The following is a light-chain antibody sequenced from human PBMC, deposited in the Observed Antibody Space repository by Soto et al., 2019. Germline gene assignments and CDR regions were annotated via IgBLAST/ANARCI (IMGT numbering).Light chain of an antibody. CDR2: EGS. V-gene: IGLV2-23*01. CDR3: CSYAGSYTPDV. J-gene: IGLJ1*01. CDR1: SSDVGSYNL. Sequence: QSALTQPASVSGSPGQSITISCTGTSSDVGSYNLVSWYQQHPGKAPKLMIYEGSKRPSGVSNRFSGSKSGNTASLTISGLQAEDEADYYCCSYAGSYTPDVFGTGTKLTVL.